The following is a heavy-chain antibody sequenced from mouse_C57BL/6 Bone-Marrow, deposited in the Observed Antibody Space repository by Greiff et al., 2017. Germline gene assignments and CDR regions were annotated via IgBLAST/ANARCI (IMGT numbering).Heavy chain of an antibody. D-gene: IGHD2-4*01. J-gene: IGHJ4*01. CDR2: ISGGGGNT. Sequence: EVMLVESGGGLVKPGGSLKLSCAASGFTFSSYTMSWVRQTPEKRLEWVATISGGGGNTYYPDSVKGRFTISRDNAKNTLYLQMSSLRSEDTALYYCARHYDYDGAMDYWGQGTSVTVSS. CDR3: ARHYDYDGAMDY. CDR1: GFTFSSYT. V-gene: IGHV5-9*01.